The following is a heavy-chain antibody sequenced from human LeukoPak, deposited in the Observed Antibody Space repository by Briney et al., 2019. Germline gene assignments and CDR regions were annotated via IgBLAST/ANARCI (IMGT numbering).Heavy chain of an antibody. CDR3: VRDRETTVTTPDF. CDR1: GFIFSSYW. V-gene: IGHV3-74*03. Sequence: PGGSLRLSCADSGFIFSSYWMHWVRQVPGKRLVWVSRISGDGSSTTYADSVKGRFTISRDNAKNTLYLQMSSLRAEDTAVYYCVRDRETTVTTPDFWGQGTVVTVSS. D-gene: IGHD4-11*01. CDR2: ISGDGSST. J-gene: IGHJ4*02.